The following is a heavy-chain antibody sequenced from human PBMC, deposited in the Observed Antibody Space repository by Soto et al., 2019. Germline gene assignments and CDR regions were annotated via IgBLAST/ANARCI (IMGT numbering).Heavy chain of an antibody. CDR3: ARNWGSGYYTSWFDP. CDR1: GFTFSSYW. Sequence: EVQLVESGGGLVQPGGSLRLSCAASGFTFSSYWMSWVRQAPGKGLEWVANIKQDGSEKYYVDSVKGRCTISRDNAKNSLYRRMNSLRAEDTSVYYCARNWGSGYYTSWFDPWGQGTLVTVSS. D-gene: IGHD3-3*01. CDR2: IKQDGSEK. V-gene: IGHV3-7*01. J-gene: IGHJ5*02.